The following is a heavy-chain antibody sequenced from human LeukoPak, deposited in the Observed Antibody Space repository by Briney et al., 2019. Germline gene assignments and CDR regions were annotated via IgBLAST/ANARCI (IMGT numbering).Heavy chain of an antibody. CDR3: TRDGFLIAGSRFDD. J-gene: IGHJ4*01. D-gene: IGHD6-13*01. CDR2: LHHRGST. Sequence: PSETLSLTCTVSGYSISDGYYWGWIRQPPGKGLEWIGSLHHRGSTYYNPSLKSRVTTSVDTSKNQIFLKLSSVTAADTAVYYCTRDGFLIAGSRFDDWGHGTLVTVTS. CDR1: GYSISDGYY. V-gene: IGHV4-38-2*02.